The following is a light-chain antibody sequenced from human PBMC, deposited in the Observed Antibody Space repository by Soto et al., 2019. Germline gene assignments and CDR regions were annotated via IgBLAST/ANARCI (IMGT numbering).Light chain of an antibody. V-gene: IGKV1-9*01. CDR3: QQLRRYPRT. CDR2: AAS. CDR1: QGISTY. J-gene: IGKJ3*01. Sequence: DIHLTQSPSFLSASVGDRVTITCRASQGISTYLAWYQQKPGKAPNLLIYAASTLQSGVPSRFTGSGSGTEFTLTISSLQPEDFAIYYCQQLRRYPRTFGPGTKVDVK.